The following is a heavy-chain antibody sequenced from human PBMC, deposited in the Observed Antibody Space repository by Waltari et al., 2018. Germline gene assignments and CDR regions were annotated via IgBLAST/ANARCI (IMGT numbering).Heavy chain of an antibody. V-gene: IGHV4-61*02. J-gene: IGHJ3*02. Sequence: QVQLQESGPGLVKPSETLSLTCSVSGGSISSGSYYWTWIRQPAGKGLEWIGRIYTSGSTNYNPSLRRRLTISVDTSNNQFSLKLRSVTAADTAVYYCARDPPQLADAFDIWGQGTMVTVSS. CDR2: IYTSGST. D-gene: IGHD3-10*01. CDR3: ARDPPQLADAFDI. CDR1: GGSISSGSYY.